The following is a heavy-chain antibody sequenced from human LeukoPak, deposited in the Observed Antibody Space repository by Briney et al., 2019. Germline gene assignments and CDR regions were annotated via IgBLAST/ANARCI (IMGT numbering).Heavy chain of an antibody. CDR3: AGGRERDGYSIDY. J-gene: IGHJ4*02. D-gene: IGHD5-24*01. CDR1: EFTFSSYS. CDR2: ISSSSSYI. Sequence: GGSLRLSCAASEFTFSSYSMNWVCQAPGKGLEWVSSISSSSSYIYYADSVKGRFTISRDNAKNSLYLQMNSLRAEDTAVYYCAGGRERDGYSIDYWGQGTLVTVSS. V-gene: IGHV3-21*01.